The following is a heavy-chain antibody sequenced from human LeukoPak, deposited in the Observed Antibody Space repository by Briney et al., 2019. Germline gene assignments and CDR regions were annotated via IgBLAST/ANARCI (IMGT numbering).Heavy chain of an antibody. D-gene: IGHD3-10*01. V-gene: IGHV3-23*01. J-gene: IGHJ3*02. Sequence: PGGSLRLSCAASGFTFSSYGMSWVRQAPGKGLEWVSAISGSGGSTYYADSVKGRFTISRDNSKNTLYLQMNSLRAEDTAVYYCAKDFKLAAVSARPWSWFGELYNAFDIWGQGTMVTVSS. CDR2: ISGSGGST. CDR3: AKDFKLAAVSARPWSWFGELYNAFDI. CDR1: GFTFSSYG.